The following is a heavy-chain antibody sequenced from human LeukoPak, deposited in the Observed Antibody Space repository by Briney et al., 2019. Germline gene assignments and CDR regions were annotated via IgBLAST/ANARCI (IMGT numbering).Heavy chain of an antibody. Sequence: PGGSLRLSCAASGFTFSSYAMSWVRQAPGKGLEWVSAISGSGGSTYYADSVKGRFTISRDNAKNSLYLQMNSLRAEDTAVYYCARCPDAPYFDYWGQGTLVTVSS. J-gene: IGHJ4*02. V-gene: IGHV3-23*01. CDR1: GFTFSSYA. CDR3: ARCPDAPYFDY. CDR2: ISGSGGST.